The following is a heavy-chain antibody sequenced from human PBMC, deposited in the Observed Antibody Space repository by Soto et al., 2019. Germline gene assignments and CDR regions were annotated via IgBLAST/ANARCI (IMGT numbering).Heavy chain of an antibody. Sequence: QVQLQESGPGLVKPSQTLSLTCTVSGGSISSAGYYWSWIRQHPGKGLEWIGYIYYSGSTYSNPSLKSRVTISVDTSKNQFSLKLSSVTAADTAVYYCAREPRGGYGDYPRGFDPWGQGTLVTVSS. CDR1: GGSISSAGYY. CDR3: AREPRGGYGDYPRGFDP. J-gene: IGHJ5*02. V-gene: IGHV4-31*03. CDR2: IYYSGST. D-gene: IGHD4-17*01.